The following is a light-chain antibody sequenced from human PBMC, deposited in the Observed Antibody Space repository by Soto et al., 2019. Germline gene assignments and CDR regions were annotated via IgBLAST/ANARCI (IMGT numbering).Light chain of an antibody. CDR1: QTLLHSNGKTY. J-gene: IGKJ4*01. CDR2: GVS. CDR3: MQSLNRPLT. V-gene: IGKV2D-29*01. Sequence: DIVMTQTPLSLSVTPGQPASISCKSSQTLLHSNGKTYLYWYLQKPGQPPQLLIHGVSNRFSGVXDXXSGSGSETDFTLKISRVQAEDVGVYYCMQSLNRPLTFGGGIKVEIK.